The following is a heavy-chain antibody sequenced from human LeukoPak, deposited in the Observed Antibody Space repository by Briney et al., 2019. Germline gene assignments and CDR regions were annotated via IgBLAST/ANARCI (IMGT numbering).Heavy chain of an antibody. D-gene: IGHD2-21*01. Sequence: GGSLRLSCAASGFTFSSYAMSWVRQAPGKGLEWVSAISGSGGSTYYADSVKGRFTISRDNSKNTLYLQMNSLRAEDTAVYYCAKAPVTSCRGAYCYPFDSWGQGTLVTVSS. CDR3: AKAPVTSCRGAYCYPFDS. J-gene: IGHJ4*02. CDR1: GFTFSSYA. CDR2: ISGSGGST. V-gene: IGHV3-23*01.